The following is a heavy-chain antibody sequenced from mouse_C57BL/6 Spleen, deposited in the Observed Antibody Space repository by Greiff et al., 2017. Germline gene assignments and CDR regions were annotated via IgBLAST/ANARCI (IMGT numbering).Heavy chain of an antibody. Sequence: QVQLQQPGAELVKPGASVKLSCKASGYTFTSYWMHWVKQRPGQGLEWIGMIHPNSGSTNYNEKFKSKATLTVDKSSSTAYMQLSSLTSEDSAVYDCATTTVVPHWYFDVWGTGTTVTVSS. D-gene: IGHD1-1*01. CDR2: IHPNSGST. CDR1: GYTFTSYW. CDR3: ATTTVVPHWYFDV. V-gene: IGHV1-64*01. J-gene: IGHJ1*03.